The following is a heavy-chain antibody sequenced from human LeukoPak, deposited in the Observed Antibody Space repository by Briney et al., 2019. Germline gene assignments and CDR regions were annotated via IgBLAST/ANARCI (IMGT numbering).Heavy chain of an antibody. CDR3: ATKTEILWFGEAPWGP. D-gene: IGHD3-10*01. CDR1: GFTFSSYG. J-gene: IGHJ5*02. V-gene: IGHV3-30*03. Sequence: GGSLRLSCAASGFTFSSYGMHWVRQAPGKGLEWVAVMSFDGSNYYYTDSVKGRFTISRDNSKNTLYLQMNSLRAEDTAVYYCATKTEILWFGEAPWGPWGQGTLVTVSS. CDR2: MSFDGSNY.